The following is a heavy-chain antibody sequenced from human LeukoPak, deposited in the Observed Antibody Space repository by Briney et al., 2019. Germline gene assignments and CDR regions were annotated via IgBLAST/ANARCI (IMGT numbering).Heavy chain of an antibody. D-gene: IGHD3-22*01. CDR3: ARGLLTFYDSSGIHFDY. CDR1: GDSIRNYH. J-gene: IGHJ4*02. CDR2: IHYNGNH. Sequence: PSETLSLTCSVSGDSIRNYHWTWIRQSPGKGLEWIGYIHYNGNHYYNPSLETRVTMSVDTSRNQFSLMLNSVTAADTAVYYCARGLLTFYDSSGIHFDYWGQGTLVTVSS. V-gene: IGHV4-59*12.